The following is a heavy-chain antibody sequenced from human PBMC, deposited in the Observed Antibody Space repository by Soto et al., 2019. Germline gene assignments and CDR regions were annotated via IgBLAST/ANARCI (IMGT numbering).Heavy chain of an antibody. CDR2: ISGSGGST. CDR1: GFTFSSYA. V-gene: IGHV3-23*01. Sequence: GGSLRFSCAASGFTFSSYAMSWVRQAPGKGLEWVSAISGSGGSTYYADSVKGRFTISRDNSKNTLYLQMNSLRAEDTAVYYCAKDFPIAAAGPNWFDPWGQGTLVTVSS. CDR3: AKDFPIAAAGPNWFDP. D-gene: IGHD6-13*01. J-gene: IGHJ5*02.